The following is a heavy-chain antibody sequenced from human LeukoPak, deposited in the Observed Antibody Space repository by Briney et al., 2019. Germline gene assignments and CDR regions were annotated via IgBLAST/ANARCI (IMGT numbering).Heavy chain of an antibody. Sequence: GGSLRLSCAASGFTFSNYAMRWVRQAPGKGLEWVSGISGSGDSTYYADSVKGRFTISRDNAKNTLYLQMNSLRAEDTAVYYCARTDTAYHWFDPWGQGTLVTVSS. CDR3: ARTDTAYHWFDP. J-gene: IGHJ5*02. V-gene: IGHV3-23*01. CDR2: ISGSGDST. D-gene: IGHD5-18*01. CDR1: GFTFSNYA.